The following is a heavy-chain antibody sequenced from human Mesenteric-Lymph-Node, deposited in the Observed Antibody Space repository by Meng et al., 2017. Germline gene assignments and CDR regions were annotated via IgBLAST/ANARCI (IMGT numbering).Heavy chain of an antibody. CDR3: ARGGYYSFDY. V-gene: IGHV4-31*03. D-gene: IGHD5-18*01. J-gene: IGHJ4*02. Sequence: QVQLQESGPGLVKPSQTLSLTCTVSGSSISSGGYYWSWIRQHPGKGLEWIGYIHDSGSTYYNPSLKSRVTISVDKSKNQFSLKLTSVTAADTAVYYCARGGYYSFDYWGQGTLVTVSS. CDR1: GSSISSGGYY. CDR2: IHDSGST.